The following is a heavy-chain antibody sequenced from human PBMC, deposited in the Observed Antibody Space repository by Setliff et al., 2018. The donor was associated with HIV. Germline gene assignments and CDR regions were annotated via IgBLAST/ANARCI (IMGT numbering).Heavy chain of an antibody. V-gene: IGHV1-8*02. J-gene: IGHJ6*03. D-gene: IGHD3-22*01. CDR2: MNPNSGNT. Sequence: VASVKVSCKASGYTFGSYDINWVRQATGQGLEWMGWMNPNSGNTGCAQKFQGRGTMTRDTSISTAYMELNNLKFEDTAVYYCARARRDSYDRGRRNHYYIDVWGKGTKVTVS. CDR1: GYTFGSYD. CDR3: ARARRDSYDRGRRNHYYIDV.